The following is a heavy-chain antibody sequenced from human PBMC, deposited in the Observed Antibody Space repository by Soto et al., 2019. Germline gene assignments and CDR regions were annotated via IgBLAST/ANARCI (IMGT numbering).Heavy chain of an antibody. CDR3: ARVAYSNGWIFDD. J-gene: IGHJ4*02. V-gene: IGHV3-7*01. CDR2: IKQDGSER. CDR1: AFTFSSYW. Sequence: GGSLRLSCAASAFTFSSYWMSWVRQTPGRGLEWVANIKQDGSERYYVDSVKGRFTISRDNAKNSLYLQMNGLRGEDTAVYFCARVAYSNGWIFDDWGQGTLVTVSS. D-gene: IGHD6-19*01.